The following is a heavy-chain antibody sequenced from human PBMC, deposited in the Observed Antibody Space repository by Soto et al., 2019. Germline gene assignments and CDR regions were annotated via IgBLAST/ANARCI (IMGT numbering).Heavy chain of an antibody. CDR3: ARGPYSRGVGATNPSN. CDR2: ISSGST. J-gene: IGHJ4*02. CDR1: GGSSSGWY. V-gene: IGHV4-34*01. Sequence: PSETVSLTCAVYGGSSSGWYWTWIRQPPVKGLEWIGEISSGSTNYNPSLKSRVTISADMSKNQFSLRLTSVTAADTAIYYCARGPYSRGVGATNPSNWGKGTKVTVSP. D-gene: IGHD1-26*01.